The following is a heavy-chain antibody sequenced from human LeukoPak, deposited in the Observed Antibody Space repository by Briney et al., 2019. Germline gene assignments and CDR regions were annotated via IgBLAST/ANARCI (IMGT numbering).Heavy chain of an antibody. CDR2: INPSDDRT. J-gene: IGHJ4*02. CDR3: ARGGDSGDY. CDR1: GYTFTSSD. D-gene: IGHD3-22*01. V-gene: IGHV1-46*01. Sequence: ASVKVSCKTSGYTFTSSDINWVRQAPGQGLEWMGVINPSDDRTYYAQKFQGRVTMTRDTSTSTVYMEMSSLRSEDSAVFYCARGGDSGDYWGQGTLVTVPS.